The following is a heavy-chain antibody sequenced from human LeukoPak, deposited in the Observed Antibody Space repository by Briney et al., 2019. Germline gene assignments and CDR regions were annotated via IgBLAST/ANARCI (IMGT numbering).Heavy chain of an antibody. J-gene: IGHJ6*03. CDR3: AKVPSSWDYYYYYMDV. V-gene: IGHV3-23*01. CDR1: GFTFSSYA. D-gene: IGHD6-13*01. Sequence: GGSLRLSCAASGFTFSSYAMSWVRQAPGKGLEWVSAISGSGGSTYYAGSVKGRFTISRDNSKNTLYLQMNSLRAEDTAVYYCAKVPSSWDYYYYYMDVWGKGTTVTVSS. CDR2: ISGSGGST.